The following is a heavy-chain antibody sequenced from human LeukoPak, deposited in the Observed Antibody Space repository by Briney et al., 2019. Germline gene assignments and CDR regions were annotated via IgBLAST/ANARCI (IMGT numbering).Heavy chain of an antibody. J-gene: IGHJ6*02. Sequence: PGGSLRLSCAASGFTFSSYSMNWVRQAPGKGLEWVSSISSSSSYIYYADSVKGRFTISRDNAKNSLYLQMNSLRAEDTAVYYCAGSSSWYGYYYYGMDVWGQGTTVTVSS. D-gene: IGHD6-13*01. CDR1: GFTFSSYS. CDR2: ISSSSSYI. CDR3: AGSSSWYGYYYYGMDV. V-gene: IGHV3-21*01.